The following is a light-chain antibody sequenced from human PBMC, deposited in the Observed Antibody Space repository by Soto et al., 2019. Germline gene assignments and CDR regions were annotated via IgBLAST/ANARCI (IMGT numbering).Light chain of an antibody. J-gene: IGKJ1*01. CDR1: QTISRW. V-gene: IGKV3-11*01. Sequence: TQSPSTLSASVGDTVTITCRASQTISRWLAWYQQKPGQVPRLLIYDASNRATGIPARFSGGGSGTDFTLTISSLEPEDFAVYYCQQRSNWPRTFGQGTKVDIK. CDR3: QQRSNWPRT. CDR2: DAS.